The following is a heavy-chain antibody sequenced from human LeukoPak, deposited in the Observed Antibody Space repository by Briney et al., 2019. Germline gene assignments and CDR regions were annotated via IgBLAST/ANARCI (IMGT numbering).Heavy chain of an antibody. D-gene: IGHD1-1*01. CDR1: GGSISSSSDF. J-gene: IGHJ4*02. V-gene: IGHV4-39*01. CDR2: IYYSGRT. Sequence: SETLSLTCTVSGGSISSSSDFWGWIRQPPGRGLEWIGSIYYSGRTYNNPSLKSRVTISVDTSKNQFSLKLSSVTAADTAVYYCARHRWDGTFNFDYWGQGTLVPVSS. CDR3: ARHRWDGTFNFDY.